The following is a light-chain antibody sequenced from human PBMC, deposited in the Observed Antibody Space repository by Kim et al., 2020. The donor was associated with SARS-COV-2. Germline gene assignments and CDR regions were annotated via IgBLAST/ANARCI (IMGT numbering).Light chain of an antibody. J-gene: IGKJ2*01. Sequence: KANINCKSSQSVLYSSNNKNYITWYQQKPGQPPKLLMCWASTREAGVPDRFSGSGSGTDFTLTISSLQAEDVAVYHCQQYYTTPAAFGQGPKLEI. CDR2: WAS. CDR3: QQYYTTPAA. V-gene: IGKV4-1*01. CDR1: QSVLYSSNNKNY.